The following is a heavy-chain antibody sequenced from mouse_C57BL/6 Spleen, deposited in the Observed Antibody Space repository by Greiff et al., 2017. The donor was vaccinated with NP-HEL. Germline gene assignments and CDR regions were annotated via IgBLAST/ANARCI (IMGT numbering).Heavy chain of an antibody. D-gene: IGHD2-2*01. Sequence: VQLQQSGPELVKPGASVKISCKASGYAFSSSWMNWVKQRPGKGLEWIGRIYPGDGDTNYNGKFKGKATLTADKSSSTAYMQLSSLTSEDSAAYFCAREDGYDWYAMDYWGQGTSVTVSS. CDR1: GYAFSSSW. CDR2: IYPGDGDT. CDR3: AREDGYDWYAMDY. J-gene: IGHJ4*01. V-gene: IGHV1-82*01.